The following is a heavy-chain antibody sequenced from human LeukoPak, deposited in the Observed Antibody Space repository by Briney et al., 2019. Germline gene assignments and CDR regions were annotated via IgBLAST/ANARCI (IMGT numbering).Heavy chain of an antibody. J-gene: IGHJ6*04. CDR2: INAGNGNT. CDR1: GYTFTSYA. Sequence: ASVKVSCKASGYTFTSYAMHWVRQAPGQRLEWMVWINAGNGNTKYSQKFQGRVTITRDTSASTAYMELSSLRSEDTAVYYCARSYYGSGSHWGMDVWGKGTTVTVSS. V-gene: IGHV1-3*01. D-gene: IGHD3-10*01. CDR3: ARSYYGSGSHWGMDV.